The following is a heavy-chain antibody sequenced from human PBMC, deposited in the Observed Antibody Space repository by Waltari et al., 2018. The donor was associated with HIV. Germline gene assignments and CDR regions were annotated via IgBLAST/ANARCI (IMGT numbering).Heavy chain of an antibody. CDR3: AREGGSSSYDY. CDR1: GGSISSYGYY. D-gene: IGHD2-15*01. CDR2: ICNSGST. Sequence: QVQLQESGPGLVKPSQTLSLTCTVSGGSISSYGYYWSWVRQYPGKGLEWIGYICNSGSTYYNPSLKSRVTISVDTSKNQFSLKLSSVTAADTAVYYCAREGGSSSYDYWGQGTLVTVSP. V-gene: IGHV4-31*03. J-gene: IGHJ4*02.